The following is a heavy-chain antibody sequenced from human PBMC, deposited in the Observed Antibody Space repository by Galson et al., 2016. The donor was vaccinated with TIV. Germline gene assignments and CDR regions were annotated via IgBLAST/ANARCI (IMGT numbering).Heavy chain of an antibody. Sequence: SLRLSCAASGFTFSTYAIHWVRQAPGKGLEWVAVISHDGSNKYYADSAKGRFTISRDNYKNTLNLQMNSLRGEDTAVYYCARDFHAVYRSHYDLRSGNPTPFSHYCMDVWGQGTTVTVSS. J-gene: IGHJ6*02. D-gene: IGHD3-3*01. V-gene: IGHV3-30*01. CDR2: ISHDGSNK. CDR1: GFTFSTYA. CDR3: ARDFHAVYRSHYDLRSGNPTPFSHYCMDV.